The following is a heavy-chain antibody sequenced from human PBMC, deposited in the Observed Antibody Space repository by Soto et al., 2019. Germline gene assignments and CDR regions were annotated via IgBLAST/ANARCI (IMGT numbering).Heavy chain of an antibody. Sequence: QVQLVDSGGGVVQPGRSLRLSCAASGFTFSSFGMHWVRQAPGKGLEWVAVISKDGSNKYYADSLKGRFTISRDNSKNTLYLPMNSLRTEDTATYYRATLGLDTSAWARPPFDYWGQGTLVTVSS. CDR1: GFTFSSFG. J-gene: IGHJ4*02. V-gene: IGHV3-30*03. CDR2: ISKDGSNK. D-gene: IGHD6-19*01. CDR3: ATLGLDTSAWARPPFDY.